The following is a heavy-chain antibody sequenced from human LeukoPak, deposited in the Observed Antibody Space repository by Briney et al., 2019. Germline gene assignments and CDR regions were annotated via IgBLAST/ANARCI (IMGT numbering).Heavy chain of an antibody. CDR2: IYYSGST. J-gene: IGHJ4*02. Sequence: PSETLSLTCTVSGGSISSSSYYWGWIRQPPGKGLEWIGSIYYSGSTYYNPSLKSRVTISVDTSKNQFSLKLSSVTAADTAVYYCARFLWVGATADYWGQGTLVTVSS. V-gene: IGHV4-39*07. CDR3: ARFLWVGATADY. CDR1: GGSISSSSYY. D-gene: IGHD1-26*01.